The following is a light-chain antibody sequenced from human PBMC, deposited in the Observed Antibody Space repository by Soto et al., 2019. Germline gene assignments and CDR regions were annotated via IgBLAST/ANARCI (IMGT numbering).Light chain of an antibody. Sequence: QSVLTQPPSASGTPGQRVTMSCSGSSSNIGSNDVSWYQQVPGTAPKRLMYNNDQRPSGVPDRFSGSKSATSASLAISGLRAEYEADYYCVTVYDSLTAVVFGGGTKLTVL. J-gene: IGLJ2*01. CDR1: SSNIGSND. CDR2: NND. CDR3: VTVYDSLTAVV. V-gene: IGLV1-47*02.